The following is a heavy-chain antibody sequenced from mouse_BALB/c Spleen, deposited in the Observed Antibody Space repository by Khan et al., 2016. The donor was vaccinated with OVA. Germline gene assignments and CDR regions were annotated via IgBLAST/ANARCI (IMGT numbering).Heavy chain of an antibody. D-gene: IGHD1-1*02. CDR2: INPSDGGT. CDR1: GYTFTSYY. J-gene: IGHJ3*01. CDR3: TRSGWAAFAY. V-gene: IGHV1S81*02. Sequence: QVQLQQPGAELVKPGASVKLSCKASGYTFTSYYMYWVKQRPGQGLEWIGGINPSDGGTNFNEKFKSKATLTVDNSSSTAYMHLSILTSEDSAVYYGTRSGWAAFAYWGQGTLVTVSA.